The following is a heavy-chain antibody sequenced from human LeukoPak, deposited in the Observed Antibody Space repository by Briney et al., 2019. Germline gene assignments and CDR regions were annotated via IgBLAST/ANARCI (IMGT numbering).Heavy chain of an antibody. CDR2: INPNSGGT. V-gene: IGHV1-2*02. D-gene: IGHD3-10*01. CDR3: ASGYYYGSGRFFHAFDI. J-gene: IGHJ3*02. Sequence: ASVKVSCKASGYTFTGYYMHWVRQAPGQGLEWMGWINPNSGGTNYAQKFQGRVTMTRDTSISTAYMELSRLRSDDTAVYYCASGYYYGSGRFFHAFDIWSQGTMVTVSS. CDR1: GYTFTGYY.